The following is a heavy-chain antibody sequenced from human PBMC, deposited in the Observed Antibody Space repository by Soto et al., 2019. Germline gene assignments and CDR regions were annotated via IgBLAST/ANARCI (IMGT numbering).Heavy chain of an antibody. V-gene: IGHV4-31*03. Sequence: QVQLQESGPGLVKPSQTLSLTCTVSGGSISSSSYFWSWIRQHPGKGLEWIGYIYYSGSTFYNPSLKSRLTMSVDTSKNQFSLKLSSVTAADTAVYYCARAVGSTWYLRWFDPWGQGTLFTVSS. CDR1: GGSISSSSYF. CDR3: ARAVGSTWYLRWFDP. J-gene: IGHJ5*02. CDR2: IYYSGST. D-gene: IGHD6-13*01.